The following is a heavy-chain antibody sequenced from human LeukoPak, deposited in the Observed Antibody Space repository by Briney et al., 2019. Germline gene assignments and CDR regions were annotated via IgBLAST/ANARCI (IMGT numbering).Heavy chain of an antibody. CDR1: GGSFSGYY. D-gene: IGHD5-24*01. J-gene: IGHJ4*02. Sequence: PSETLSLICAVYGGSFSGYYWSWIRQPPGKGLEWIGEINHSGSTNYNPSLKSRVTISVDTSKNQFSLKLSSVTAADTAVYYCARQRWLHRYFDYWGQGTLVTVSS. CDR3: ARQRWLHRYFDY. V-gene: IGHV4-34*01. CDR2: INHSGST.